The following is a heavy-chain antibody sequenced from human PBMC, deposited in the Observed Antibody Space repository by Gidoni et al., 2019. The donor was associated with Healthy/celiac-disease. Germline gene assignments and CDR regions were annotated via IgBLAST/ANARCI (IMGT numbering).Heavy chain of an antibody. CDR2: IRSKANSYAT. V-gene: IGHV3-73*01. CDR3: TSHPDLRFLEWLTANWFDP. J-gene: IGHJ5*02. D-gene: IGHD3-3*01. CDR1: GFTFIGSA. Sequence: EAQLVESGGGLVQPGGSLTLYCAASGFTFIGSAIHWVRQASGKGLECVGRIRSKANSYATAYAASVKGRFTISRDDSKNTAYLQMNSLKTEDTAVYYCTSHPDLRFLEWLTANWFDPWGQGTLVTGSS.